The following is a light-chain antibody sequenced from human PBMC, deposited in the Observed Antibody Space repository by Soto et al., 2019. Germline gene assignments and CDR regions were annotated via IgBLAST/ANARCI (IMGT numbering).Light chain of an antibody. CDR3: QQYNNWRFT. CDR2: GAS. V-gene: IGKV3-15*01. J-gene: IGKJ3*01. Sequence: EIVMTQSPATLSVSPGERATLSCRASQSVSSNLAWYQQKPGQAPRLLIYGASTRATGIPARFSGSGSGTEFTLTISSLQSEDVAVYYCQQYNNWRFTFGPGTKVDIK. CDR1: QSVSSN.